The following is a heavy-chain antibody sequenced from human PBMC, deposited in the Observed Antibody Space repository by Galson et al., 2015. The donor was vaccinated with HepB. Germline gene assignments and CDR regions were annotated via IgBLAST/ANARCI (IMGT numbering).Heavy chain of an antibody. J-gene: IGHJ4*01. Sequence: SLRLSCAASGFTFSSYGMHWVRQAPGKGLEWVAVISYDGSNKYYADSVKGRFTISRDNSKNTLYLQMNSLRAEDTAVYYCASYDRSGGCRSYYFDYWGQGTLVTVSS. CDR2: ISYDGSNK. CDR1: GFTFSSYG. D-gene: IGHD1-26*01. CDR3: ASYDRSGGCRSYYFDY. V-gene: IGHV3-30*03.